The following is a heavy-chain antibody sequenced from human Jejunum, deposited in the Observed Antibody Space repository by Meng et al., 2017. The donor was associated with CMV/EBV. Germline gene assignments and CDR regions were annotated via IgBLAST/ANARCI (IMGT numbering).Heavy chain of an antibody. CDR2: VNNGGITT. D-gene: IGHD2-15*01. V-gene: IGHV3-48*03. CDR1: GFTLRSYE. CDR3: ATVAIGPSNQLDY. J-gene: IGHJ4*02. Sequence: SGFTLRSYEMNWVRQATGKGIEWVSYVNNGGITTHYADSVKGRFTISRDNDKNLLYLQMNSLRAEETAVYYCATVAIGPSNQLDYWGQGTLVTVSS.